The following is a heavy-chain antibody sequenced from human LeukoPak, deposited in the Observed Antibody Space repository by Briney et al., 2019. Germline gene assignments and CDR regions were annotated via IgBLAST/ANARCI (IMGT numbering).Heavy chain of an antibody. J-gene: IGHJ6*03. CDR2: IKQDGSEK. Sequence: PGGSLRLSCAASGFTFSSYWMSWVREAPGKGLERVANIKQDGSEKYYVDSVKGRFTISRDNAKNSLYLQMNSLRAEDTAVYYCARVAHYYDSSGYSFVMDVWGKGTTVTVSS. CDR3: ARVAHYYDSSGYSFVMDV. V-gene: IGHV3-7*01. D-gene: IGHD3-22*01. CDR1: GFTFSSYW.